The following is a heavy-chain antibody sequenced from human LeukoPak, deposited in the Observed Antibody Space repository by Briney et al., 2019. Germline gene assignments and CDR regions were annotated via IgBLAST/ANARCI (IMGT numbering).Heavy chain of an antibody. CDR1: GHSISSGYY. CDR2: IYHSGST. Sequence: SETLSLTCTVSGHSISSGYYWGWSRQPPGKGLEWIGSIYHSGSTYYNPSLKSRVTISVDTSKNQFSLKLSSVTAADTAVYYCARVWRYDSSGYYYGGVDYYFDYWGQGTLVTVSS. V-gene: IGHV4-38-2*02. D-gene: IGHD3-22*01. J-gene: IGHJ4*02. CDR3: ARVWRYDSSGYYYGGVDYYFDY.